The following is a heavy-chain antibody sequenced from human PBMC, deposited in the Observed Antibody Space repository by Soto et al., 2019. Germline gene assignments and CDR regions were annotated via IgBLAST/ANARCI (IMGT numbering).Heavy chain of an antibody. V-gene: IGHV5-51*01. J-gene: IGHJ4*02. CDR1: GYSFTSYW. Sequence: PGESLKISCKGSGYSFTSYWIGWVRQMPGKGLEWMGIIYPGDSDTRYSPSFQGQVTISADKSISTAYLQWSSLKASDTAMYYCARRPGDDSSGYYAFDYWGQGTLVTVSS. D-gene: IGHD3-22*01. CDR2: IYPGDSDT. CDR3: ARRPGDDSSGYYAFDY.